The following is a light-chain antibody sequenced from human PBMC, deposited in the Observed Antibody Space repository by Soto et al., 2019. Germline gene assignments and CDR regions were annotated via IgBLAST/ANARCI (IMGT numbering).Light chain of an antibody. CDR1: QTINNL. CDR2: DAS. Sequence: DIQMTQSPSTLSASVGDTVTISCRTSQTINNLLAWYQKKPGKAPGPLIFDASTVNPGVPSRFSGSGSGTDFTLTISDLQPDDFATYYCQQTYDAARVTFGGGTKVEIK. J-gene: IGKJ4*01. CDR3: QQTYDAARVT. V-gene: IGKV1-5*01.